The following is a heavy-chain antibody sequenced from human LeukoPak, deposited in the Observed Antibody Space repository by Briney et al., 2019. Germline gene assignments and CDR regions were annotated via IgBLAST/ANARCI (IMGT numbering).Heavy chain of an antibody. CDR1: GGSMIHSY. V-gene: IGHV4-59*01. Sequence: SETLSLTCVVSGGSMIHSYWSWIRQSPGRGLEWMGLILNTGATHDNPSLVSRVTMSVDTSKNQFSLKLTSVTAADTAVYFCARGLYYNNGYPFFDTWGQGILVTVSS. J-gene: IGHJ4*02. CDR3: ARGLYYNNGYPFFDT. D-gene: IGHD5-18*01. CDR2: ILNTGAT.